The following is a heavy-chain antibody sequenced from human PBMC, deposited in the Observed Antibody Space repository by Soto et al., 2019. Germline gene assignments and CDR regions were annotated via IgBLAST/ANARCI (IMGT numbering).Heavy chain of an antibody. J-gene: IGHJ3*02. CDR2: ISHGGNT. CDR1: GGSINNGGYS. D-gene: IGHD3-9*01. Sequence: SETLSLTCAVSGGSINNGGYSWSWLRQPPGKGLEWIGYISHGGNTYYNPSLRSRVIMSIDKSKNHFSLGLKSVTAADTATYYCARTSYDILTGRLDAFDIWGQGTMVTLSS. V-gene: IGHV4-30-2*01. CDR3: ARTSYDILTGRLDAFDI.